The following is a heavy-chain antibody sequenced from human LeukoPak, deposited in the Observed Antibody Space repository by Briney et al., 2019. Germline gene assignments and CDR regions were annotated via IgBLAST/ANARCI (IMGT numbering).Heavy chain of an antibody. V-gene: IGHV3-7*01. CDR2: IKHNGDEL. CDR3: ARELRTFDS. CDR1: GFTFTSYW. J-gene: IGHJ4*02. Sequence: GGSLRLSCAASGFTFTSYWMTWVRQAPGKGLEWVANIKHNGDELNYVDSVEDRFTISRDNAKNSLYLHMTGLRAEDTAVYYCARELRTFDSWGQGTLVTVSS. D-gene: IGHD3-16*01.